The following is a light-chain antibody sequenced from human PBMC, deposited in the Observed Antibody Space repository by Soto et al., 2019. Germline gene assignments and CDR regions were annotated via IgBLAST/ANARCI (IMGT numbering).Light chain of an antibody. CDR1: SSNIGAGYD. V-gene: IGLV1-40*01. J-gene: IGLJ1*01. CDR3: QSYDSTLSARYV. Sequence: QSFLTQPPSVSGAPGQRVTISCTGSSSNIGAGYDVHWYQQLPGTAPKLLIFGNINRPSGVPDRFSGSKSGTSASLAITGLQAEDEGDYYCQSYDSTLSARYVFGTGTKVTVL. CDR2: GNI.